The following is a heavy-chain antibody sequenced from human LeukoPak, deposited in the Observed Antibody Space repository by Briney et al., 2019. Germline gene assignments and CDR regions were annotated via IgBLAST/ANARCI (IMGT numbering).Heavy chain of an antibody. CDR2: INHSGST. Sequence: SETLYLTCAVYGGSFSGYYWSWIRQPPGKGLEWIGEINHSGSTNYNPSLKSRVTISVDTSKNQFSLKLSSVTAADTAVYYCARDFPYYRSSSGWFDPWGQGTLVTVSS. J-gene: IGHJ5*02. CDR1: GGSFSGYY. CDR3: ARDFPYYRSSSGWFDP. D-gene: IGHD6-6*01. V-gene: IGHV4-34*01.